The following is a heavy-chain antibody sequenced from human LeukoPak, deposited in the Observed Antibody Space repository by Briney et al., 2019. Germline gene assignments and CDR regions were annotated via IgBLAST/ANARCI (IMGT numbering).Heavy chain of an antibody. J-gene: IGHJ4*02. CDR3: ATGMIDGYDSKGLFDY. CDR2: IYPGDSDT. Sequence: GESLKISCKGFGYRFTNYWIGWVRQMPGKGLELMGIIYPGDSDTIYSPSFQGQVTISVDKSISTAYLQWSSLRASDTAMYYCATGMIDGYDSKGLFDYWGQGTLVTVSS. V-gene: IGHV5-51*01. CDR1: GYRFTNYW. D-gene: IGHD5-24*01.